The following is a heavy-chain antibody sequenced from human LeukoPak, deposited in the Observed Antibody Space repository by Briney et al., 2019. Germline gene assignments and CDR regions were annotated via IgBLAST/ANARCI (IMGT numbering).Heavy chain of an antibody. CDR3: AKDSYDSSGSRYDY. Sequence: GGSLRLSCTASGFAFSSYAMSWVRQAPGVGLEWVSAIDGGGGRTWHADSVRGRFTISRDNSKNTLFMQMNSLRAGDTAVYYCAKDSYDSSGSRYDYWGQGTLVTVSS. CDR1: GFAFSSYA. J-gene: IGHJ4*02. CDR2: IDGGGGRT. D-gene: IGHD3-22*01. V-gene: IGHV3-23*01.